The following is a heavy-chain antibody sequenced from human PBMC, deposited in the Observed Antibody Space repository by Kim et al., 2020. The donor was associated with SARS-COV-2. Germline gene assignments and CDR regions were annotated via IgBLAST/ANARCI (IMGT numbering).Heavy chain of an antibody. CDR3: AREDKRNIGFDP. J-gene: IGHJ5*02. D-gene: IGHD3-16*02. V-gene: IGHV1-18*01. Sequence: NDAQKLQGRVTMTTDTSTSTAYMELRSLRSDDTAVYYCAREDKRNIGFDPWGQGTLVTVSS.